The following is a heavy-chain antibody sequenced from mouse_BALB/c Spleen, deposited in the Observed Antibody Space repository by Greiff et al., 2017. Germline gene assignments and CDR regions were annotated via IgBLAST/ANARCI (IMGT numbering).Heavy chain of an antibody. CDR2: IYPGNSDT. Sequence: EVQLQQSGTVLARPGASVKMSCKASGYTFTSYWMHWVKQRPGQGLEWIGAIYPGNSDTSYNQKFKGKAKLTAVTSTSTAYMELSSLTNEDSAVYYCTRGGYDASAWFAYWGQGTLVTVSA. V-gene: IGHV1-5*01. CDR3: TRGGYDASAWFAY. CDR1: GYTFTSYW. D-gene: IGHD2-3*01. J-gene: IGHJ3*01.